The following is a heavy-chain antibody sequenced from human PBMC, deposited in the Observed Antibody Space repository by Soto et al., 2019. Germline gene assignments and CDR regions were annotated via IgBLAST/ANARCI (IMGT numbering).Heavy chain of an antibody. CDR2: AHHSGNT. J-gene: IGHJ3*02. V-gene: IGHV4-59*01. CDR3: ARGYYDIHGQPNTIHI. D-gene: IGHD3-22*01. CDR1: GASISSSY. Sequence: LSLTCTVSGASISSSYWSWLRQSPGKGLEWIGHAHHSGNTNYNPSLKSRVTMSVDTSRNQFSVKLRSVTTADTAVYYCARGYYDIHGQPNTIHIWGPGTMVTV.